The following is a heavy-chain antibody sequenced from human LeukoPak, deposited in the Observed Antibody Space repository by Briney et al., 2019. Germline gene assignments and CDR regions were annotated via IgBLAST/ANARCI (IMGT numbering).Heavy chain of an antibody. V-gene: IGHV3-23*01. CDR1: GFTFSNYA. Sequence: GGSLRLSCAASGFTFSNYAMSWVRQAPGKGPEWVSAISGSGGSTYYADSVKGRFTISRDNSKNTLYLQMNSLRAEDTAVYYCAKVRMITMIAYDAFDIWGQGTMVTVSS. CDR2: ISGSGGST. J-gene: IGHJ3*02. CDR3: AKVRMITMIAYDAFDI. D-gene: IGHD3-22*01.